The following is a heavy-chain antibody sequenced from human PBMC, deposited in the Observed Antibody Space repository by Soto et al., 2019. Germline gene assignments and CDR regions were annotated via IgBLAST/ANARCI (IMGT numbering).Heavy chain of an antibody. CDR2: ISAYNGNT. J-gene: IGHJ5*02. CDR1: GYTFTSYG. Sequence: QVQLVQSGAEVKKPGASVKVSCKASGYTFTSYGISWVRQAPGQGLEWMGWISAYNGNTNYAQKLQGRVTMTTDTSPSTXXMXLXXLRSDDTAVYYCARDSRGDWDIVLMVYAGEYQFDPWGQGTLVTVSS. D-gene: IGHD2-8*01. CDR3: ARDSRGDWDIVLMVYAGEYQFDP. V-gene: IGHV1-18*01.